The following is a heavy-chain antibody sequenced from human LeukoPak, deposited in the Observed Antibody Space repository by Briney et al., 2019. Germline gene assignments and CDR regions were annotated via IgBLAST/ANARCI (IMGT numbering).Heavy chain of an antibody. D-gene: IGHD4-23*01. Sequence: PGGSLRLSCVASGFTFDDHGMRWVRQGPGKGLEWVAGINWNGGSTGYADSVKGRFTISRDNSKNTLYLQMNSLRAEDTAVYYCAKDSDYGGNSGGGYFDYWGQGTLVTVSS. CDR1: GFTFDDHG. CDR3: AKDSDYGGNSGGGYFDY. CDR2: INWNGGST. J-gene: IGHJ4*02. V-gene: IGHV3-20*04.